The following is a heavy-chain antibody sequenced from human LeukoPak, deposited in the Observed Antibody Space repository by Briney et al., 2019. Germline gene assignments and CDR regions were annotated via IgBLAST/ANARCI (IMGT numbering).Heavy chain of an antibody. V-gene: IGHV4-59*08. J-gene: IGHJ4*02. CDR1: GGSISSYY. D-gene: IGHD3-16*01. CDR3: ARAGGLYYFDY. CDR2: IYYSGST. Sequence: SETLSLTCTVSGGSISSYYWSWIRQPPGKGLEWIGYIYYSGSTNYNPSLKSRVTISVDTSKNQFSLKLSSVTAADTAVYYCARAGGLYYFDYWGQGTLVTVSS.